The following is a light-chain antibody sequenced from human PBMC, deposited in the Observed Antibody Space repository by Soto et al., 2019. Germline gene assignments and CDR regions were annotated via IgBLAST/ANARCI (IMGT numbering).Light chain of an antibody. CDR1: SSDVGAYNY. CDR2: EVT. Sequence: QSALTQPASVSGSPGQSITISCTGTSSDVGAYNYVSWYQHRPGEAPKLIIYEVTNRPSGVSHRFSASKSGNTASLTISGLQAEDEAAYYCSSFTSASTLFFGGGTKLTVL. V-gene: IGLV2-14*01. J-gene: IGLJ2*01. CDR3: SSFTSASTLF.